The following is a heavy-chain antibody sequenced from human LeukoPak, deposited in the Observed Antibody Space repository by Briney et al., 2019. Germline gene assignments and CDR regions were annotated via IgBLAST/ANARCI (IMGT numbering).Heavy chain of an antibody. CDR3: AGSSNWYNWFDA. Sequence: SETLSLTCTVSGGSISSYYWSWIRQPPGKGLEWIGFFYYSGSTNYNPSLKSRVTISVDTSKNQFSLKLTSVTAADTAVYYCAGSSNWYNWFDAWGQGTLVTVSS. D-gene: IGHD6-13*01. J-gene: IGHJ5*02. V-gene: IGHV4-59*08. CDR2: FYYSGST. CDR1: GGSISSYY.